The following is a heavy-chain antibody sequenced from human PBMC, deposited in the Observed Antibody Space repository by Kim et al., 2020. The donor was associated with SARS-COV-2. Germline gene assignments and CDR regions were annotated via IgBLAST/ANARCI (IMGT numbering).Heavy chain of an antibody. CDR3: ARGSSLTIFGVVGWFDP. V-gene: IGHV4-59*01. CDR1: GGSISSYY. Sequence: SETLSLTCTVSGGSISSYYWSWIRQPPGKGLEWIGYIYYSGSTNYNPSLKSRVTISVDTSKNQFSLKLSSVTAAHTAVYYCARGSSLTIFGVVGWFDPWG. D-gene: IGHD3-3*01. CDR2: IYYSGST. J-gene: IGHJ5*02.